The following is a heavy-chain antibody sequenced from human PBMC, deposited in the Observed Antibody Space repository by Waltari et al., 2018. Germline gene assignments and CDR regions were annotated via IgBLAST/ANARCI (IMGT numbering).Heavy chain of an antibody. CDR3: AREREGRGLLWFGELLPDFDY. D-gene: IGHD3-10*01. CDR1: GGSISSGSYY. CDR2: IYTSGST. Sequence: QVQLQESGPGLVKPSQTLSLTCTVSGGSISSGSYYWSWIRQPAGKGLEWIGRIYTSGSTNYTPSLKSRVTISVDTSKTQFSLKLSSVTAADTAVYYCAREREGRGLLWFGELLPDFDYWGQGTLVTVSS. J-gene: IGHJ4*02. V-gene: IGHV4-61*02.